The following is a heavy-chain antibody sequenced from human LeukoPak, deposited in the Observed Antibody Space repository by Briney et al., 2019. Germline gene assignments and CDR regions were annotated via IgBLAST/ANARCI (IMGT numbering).Heavy chain of an antibody. CDR3: ARRDCSSTSCPFDP. V-gene: IGHV4-4*07. CDR1: YGSISTYL. CDR2: IFASGST. D-gene: IGHD2-2*01. J-gene: IGHJ5*02. Sequence: SETLSLTCTVSYGSISTYLWNWVRQPAGKGLEWIGRIFASGSTYYNPSLKSRVTISVDRSKNQFSLKLSSVTAADTAVYYCARRDCSSTSCPFDPWGQGTLVTVSS.